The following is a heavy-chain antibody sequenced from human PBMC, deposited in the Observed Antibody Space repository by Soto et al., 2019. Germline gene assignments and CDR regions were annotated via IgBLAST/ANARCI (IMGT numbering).Heavy chain of an antibody. CDR1: GFIFSNYA. J-gene: IGHJ5*02. CDR3: ARRTPGP. Sequence: QEQLVESGGGVVQPGRSLRLSCVASGFIFSNYAMHWVRQAPGQGLEWVAVISYDGNNIYYADSVKGRFAISRDNSRNTLSLEMHSLTVDDTAVYYCARRTPGPWGQGTLVTVSS. V-gene: IGHV3-30*09. CDR2: ISYDGNNI.